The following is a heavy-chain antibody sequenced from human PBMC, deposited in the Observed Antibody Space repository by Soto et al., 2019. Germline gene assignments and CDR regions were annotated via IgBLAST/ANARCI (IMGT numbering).Heavy chain of an antibody. CDR3: AHSPYSSSSYYFDY. V-gene: IGHV2-5*02. D-gene: IGHD6-6*01. J-gene: IGHJ4*02. Sequence: QITLKESGPTLVKPTQTLTLTCTFSGFSLSTSGVGVGWIRQPPGKALAWLALIYWDDDKRDSPFLKSRLTITKDTSKNQVVHTMTNMDPVDTATYYCAHSPYSSSSYYFDYWGQGTLVTVSS. CDR2: IYWDDDK. CDR1: GFSLSTSGVG.